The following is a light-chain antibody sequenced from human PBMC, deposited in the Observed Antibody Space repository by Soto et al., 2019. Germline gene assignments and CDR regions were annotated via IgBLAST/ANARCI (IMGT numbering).Light chain of an antibody. CDR3: QQYSSYPWT. CDR1: QSISSW. J-gene: IGKJ1*01. V-gene: IGKV1-5*01. Sequence: DIQMTQSPSTLSASVGDRVSITCRASQSISSWLAWYQQKPGKAPKFLIYDASDLESGVPSRFSGSGSGTEFTLTISSLQPDDFATYYCQQYSSYPWTFGQGTKVEIK. CDR2: DAS.